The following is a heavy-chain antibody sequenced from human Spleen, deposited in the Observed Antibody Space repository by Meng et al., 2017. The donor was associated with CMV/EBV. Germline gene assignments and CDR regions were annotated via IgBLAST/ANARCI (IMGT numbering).Heavy chain of an antibody. J-gene: IGHJ6*02. V-gene: IGHV3-30*04. CDR3: ARGGDEWGLLVDHYHNGVDV. Sequence: MTLTCAAYGFTLSTYAMHWVRQASGKGLEWVAVMSYDGCNEFYGDFVKGRISISRDNSKSMLYLQMNSLGPADTAIYYCARGGDEWGLLVDHYHNGVDVWGQGTTVTVSS. CDR1: GFTLSTYA. D-gene: IGHD1-26*01. CDR2: MSYDGCNE.